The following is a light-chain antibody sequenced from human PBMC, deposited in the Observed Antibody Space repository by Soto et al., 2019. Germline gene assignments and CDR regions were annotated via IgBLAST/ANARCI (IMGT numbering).Light chain of an antibody. CDR2: WAS. V-gene: IGKV4-1*01. J-gene: IGKJ1*01. CDR3: QQYYSTPWT. CDR1: QSVLYSSNNKNY. Sequence: DIVMTQSPDSLAVSLGERATINCKSSQSVLYSSNNKNYLAWYQQKAGQPPKLLIYWASARESGVPDRFSGSGSGTDFTLTISSLQAEDVAVYSCQQYYSTPWTFDQGTKLEIK.